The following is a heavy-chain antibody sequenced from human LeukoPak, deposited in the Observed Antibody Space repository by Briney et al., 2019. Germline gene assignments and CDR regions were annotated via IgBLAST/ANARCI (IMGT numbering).Heavy chain of an antibody. CDR3: ARWHSHGRYFDY. Sequence: SETLSLTCTVSGGSISGYYWNWIRQPPGQGLEWIGYTSDSGGHTDYKPSLKSRVAISVDTSKNLFSLKLTFATAADTAVYYCARWHSHGRYFDYWGQGALVTVSS. J-gene: IGHJ4*02. D-gene: IGHD2-21*01. CDR2: TSDSGGHT. V-gene: IGHV4-59*01. CDR1: GGSISGYY.